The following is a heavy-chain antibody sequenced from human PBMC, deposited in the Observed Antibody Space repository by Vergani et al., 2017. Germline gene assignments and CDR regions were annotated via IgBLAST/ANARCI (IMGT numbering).Heavy chain of an antibody. CDR1: GGTFSSYA. CDR2: IIPIFGTA. Sequence: QVQLVQSGAEVKKPGSSVKVSCKASGGTFSSYAISWVRQAPGQGLEWMGRIIPIFGTANYAQKFQGRVTITADESTSTAYMELSSLRSEDTAGYYCARDEWRGTYCGGDCYSRFDYWGQGTLVTVSS. J-gene: IGHJ4*02. CDR3: ARDEWRGTYCGGDCYSRFDY. V-gene: IGHV1-69*18. D-gene: IGHD2-21*02.